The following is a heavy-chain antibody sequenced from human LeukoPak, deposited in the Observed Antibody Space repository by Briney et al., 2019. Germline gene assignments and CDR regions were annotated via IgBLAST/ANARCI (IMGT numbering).Heavy chain of an antibody. V-gene: IGHV3-7*01. Sequence: TGGSLRLSCAASRFTFSNYWMSWVRQAPGKGLEWVANIDQDGSEKYYAESVKGRFTISRDNAKNSLYLQMNSLRAEDTAVYYCARVAIAVAGTGRAFDIWGQGTMVTVSS. D-gene: IGHD6-19*01. CDR2: IDQDGSEK. CDR1: RFTFSNYW. J-gene: IGHJ3*02. CDR3: ARVAIAVAGTGRAFDI.